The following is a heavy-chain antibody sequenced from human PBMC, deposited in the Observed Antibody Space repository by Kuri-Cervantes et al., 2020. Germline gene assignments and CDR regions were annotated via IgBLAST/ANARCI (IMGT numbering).Heavy chain of an antibody. CDR1: GFTFSSYS. CDR2: ISSSSSYI. J-gene: IGHJ5*02. D-gene: IGHD1-26*01. Sequence: GESLKISCAASGFTFSSYSMNWVRQAPGKGLEWVSSISSSSSYIYYADSVKGRFTISRDNAKNSLYLQMNSLRAEDTALYYCARSWELLGWFDPWGQGTLVTVSS. CDR3: ARSWELLGWFDP. V-gene: IGHV3-21*04.